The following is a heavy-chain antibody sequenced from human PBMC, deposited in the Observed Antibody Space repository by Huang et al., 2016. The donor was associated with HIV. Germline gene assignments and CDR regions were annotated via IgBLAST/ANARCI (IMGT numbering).Heavy chain of an antibody. CDR1: GFNFSAYW. CDR2: IKQDGSEK. CDR3: ARGGIYYDVLTGRHYYYNGLDV. D-gene: IGHD3-9*01. Sequence: EVHLVESGGDLVQPGGSLRLSCVASGFNFSAYWMSWVRQAQGKVLGWEDNIKQDGSEKNYVDSVKGRFTISRDNAKNAVYLQRTSLRAEDTAVYYCARGGIYYDVLTGRHYYYNGLDVWGQGTTVTVSS. V-gene: IGHV3-7*01. J-gene: IGHJ6*02.